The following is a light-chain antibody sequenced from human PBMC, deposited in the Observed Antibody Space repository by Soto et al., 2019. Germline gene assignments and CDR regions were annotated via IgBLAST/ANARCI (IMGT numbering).Light chain of an antibody. V-gene: IGKV1-9*01. Sequence: DIPMTQSPSTLSGSIGDRVTITCRASQGISSWLAWYQQKPGKAPKLLIYAASTLQSGVPLRFSGSGSGTSFTLTISSLQPEDFATYYCQQLLSYPITSGQGTRLEIK. CDR3: QQLLSYPIT. CDR2: AAS. CDR1: QGISSW. J-gene: IGKJ5*01.